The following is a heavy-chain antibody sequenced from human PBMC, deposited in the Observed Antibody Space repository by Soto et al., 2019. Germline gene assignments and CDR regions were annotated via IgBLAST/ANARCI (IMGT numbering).Heavy chain of an antibody. V-gene: IGHV4-39*01. CDR3: ATGRSDSVWYEENX. Sequence: NPSETLSLTSTVSNDSIRSVTYYWAWIRQPPGRGLEWVGSLSYLGTTDYDPSLKSGVTISKDSSKGQFSLKLTSITAADTAFYYCATGRSDSVWYEENXWGQVTLVPVSX. J-gene: IGHJ4*02. D-gene: IGHD6-19*01. CDR2: LSYLGTT. CDR1: NDSIRSVTYY.